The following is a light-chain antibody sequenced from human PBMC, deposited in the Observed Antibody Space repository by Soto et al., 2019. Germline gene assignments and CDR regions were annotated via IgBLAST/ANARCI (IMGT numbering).Light chain of an antibody. Sequence: QSVVTQPPSVSAAPGERVTISYSESSSNIGGNSVSWYQQLPGTAPKPLIYDDDKRPSGIPDRFSGSKSGTSATLGITGFQTGDEADYYCGSWDSSLSAYVFGTGTKVTVL. V-gene: IGLV1-51*01. J-gene: IGLJ1*01. CDR2: DDD. CDR3: GSWDSSLSAYV. CDR1: SSNIGGNS.